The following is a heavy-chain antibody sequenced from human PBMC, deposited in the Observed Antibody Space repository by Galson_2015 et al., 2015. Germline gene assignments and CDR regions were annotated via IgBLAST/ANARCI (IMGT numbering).Heavy chain of an antibody. J-gene: IGHJ6*03. Sequence: SVKVSCKASGGTFSSYAISWVRQAPGQGLEWMGGIIPIFGTANYAQKFQGRVTITADKSTSTAYMELSSLRSEDTAVCYCARVIAGLDYYYMDVWGKGTTVTVSS. CDR2: IIPIFGTA. CDR1: GGTFSSYA. CDR3: ARVIAGLDYYYMDV. D-gene: IGHD6-13*01. V-gene: IGHV1-69*06.